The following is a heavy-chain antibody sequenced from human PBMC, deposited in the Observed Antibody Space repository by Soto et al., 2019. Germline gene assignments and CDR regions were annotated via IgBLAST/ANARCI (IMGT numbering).Heavy chain of an antibody. CDR1: GYPFTSYA. V-gene: IGHV1-3*01. J-gene: IGHJ6*02. CDR3: ARDRVVPAALGYYYYGMDV. Sequence: ASVKVSCKASGYPFTSYAMHWVRQAPGQRLEWMGWINAGNGNTKYSQKFQGRVTITRDTSASTAYMELKSLRAEDTAVYYCARDRVVPAALGYYYYGMDVWGQGTTVTVSS. D-gene: IGHD2-2*01. CDR2: INAGNGNT.